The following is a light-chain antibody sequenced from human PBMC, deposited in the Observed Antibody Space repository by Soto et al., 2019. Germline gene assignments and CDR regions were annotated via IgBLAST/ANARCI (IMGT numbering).Light chain of an antibody. CDR2: KAS. CDR1: QNVNGW. V-gene: IGKV1-5*03. CDR3: QQYDTLCT. Sequence: DIQMTQSPSTLSASVGDIVTITCRASQNVNGWLAWYQQKPGKAPKLLINKASSLESGVPSRFSGRGFGTEFTLTISSLQTDDFATYYCQQYDTLCTFGQGTKVDIK. J-gene: IGKJ1*01.